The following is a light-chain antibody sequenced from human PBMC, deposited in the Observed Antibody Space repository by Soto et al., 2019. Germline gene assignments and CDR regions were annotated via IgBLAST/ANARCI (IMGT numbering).Light chain of an antibody. CDR1: QSVGKY. CDR2: DAS. J-gene: IGKJ1*01. V-gene: IGKV3-11*01. CDR3: QQRGNRPPWT. Sequence: IVMTPSPATLSLSPCERATLSLSASQSVGKYLVWYQQKPGQAPRLLIYDASNRATGIPARFSGSGSGTDFTLTISSLEPEDFAVYYCQQRGNRPPWTFGQGTKVDIK.